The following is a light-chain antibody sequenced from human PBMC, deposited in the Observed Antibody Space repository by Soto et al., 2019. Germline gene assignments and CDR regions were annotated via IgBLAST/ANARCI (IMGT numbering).Light chain of an antibody. CDR1: QSVLYSSNNKNY. Sequence: EIVMTQSPASLAVSLGERATINCRSSQSVLYSSNNKNYLAWYQQKPRQPPELLITWASTREFGVPERFSGSGSGTDFTLTISNLQAEDVAIYYCQQYYGTPYTFGQGTKLEIK. V-gene: IGKV4-1*01. CDR2: WAS. J-gene: IGKJ2*01. CDR3: QQYYGTPYT.